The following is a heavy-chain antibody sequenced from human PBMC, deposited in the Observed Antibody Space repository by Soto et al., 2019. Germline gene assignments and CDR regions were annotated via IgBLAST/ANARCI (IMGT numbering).Heavy chain of an antibody. CDR1: GFTFSDYY. Sequence: QVQLVESGGGLVKPGGSLRLPCAASGFTFSDYYMSWIRQAPGKGLEWVSYISSSSSYTNYADSVKGRFTISRDTAKNSLYLQMNSLRAEDTAVYYCARIGAQWLDFDYWGQGTLVTVSS. V-gene: IGHV3-11*06. D-gene: IGHD6-19*01. CDR2: ISSSSSYT. J-gene: IGHJ4*02. CDR3: ARIGAQWLDFDY.